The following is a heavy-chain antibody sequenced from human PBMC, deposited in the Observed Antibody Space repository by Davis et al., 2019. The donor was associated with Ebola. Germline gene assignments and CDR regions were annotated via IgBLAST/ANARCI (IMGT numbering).Heavy chain of an antibody. Sequence: SETLSLTCTVSGGSISSSSYYWGWIRQPPGKGLEWIGSIYYSGSTYYNPSLKSRVTISVDTSKNQFSLKLSSVTAADTAVYYCAREIAAAVDYWGQGTLVTVSS. D-gene: IGHD6-13*01. CDR2: IYYSGST. CDR3: AREIAAAVDY. J-gene: IGHJ4*02. V-gene: IGHV4-39*02. CDR1: GGSISSSSYY.